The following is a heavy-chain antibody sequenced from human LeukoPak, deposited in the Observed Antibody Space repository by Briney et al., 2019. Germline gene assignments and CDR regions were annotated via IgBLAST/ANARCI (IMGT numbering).Heavy chain of an antibody. D-gene: IGHD1-14*01. J-gene: IGHJ4*02. CDR2: IIPILGIA. Sequence: ASVKVSCKASVGTFSSYAISWVRQAPGQGLEWMGRIIPILGIANYAQKFQGRVTITADKSTSTAYMELSSLRSEDTAVYYCARSLPHGPPLLDYWGQGTLVTVSS. V-gene: IGHV1-69*04. CDR1: VGTFSSYA. CDR3: ARSLPHGPPLLDY.